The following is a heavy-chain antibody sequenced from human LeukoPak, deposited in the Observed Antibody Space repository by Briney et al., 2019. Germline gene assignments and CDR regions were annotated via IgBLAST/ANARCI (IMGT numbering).Heavy chain of an antibody. Sequence: GGSLRLSCTASGLTFSNYAMAWVRQAPGKGLEWVSSITSSGNTYYADSVKGRLTISRDNSKNTVYLQMTSLRAEDTAVYYCAKGDYGDCYWGQGTLVTVSS. J-gene: IGHJ4*02. CDR3: AKGDYGDCY. V-gene: IGHV3-23*01. D-gene: IGHD4-17*01. CDR2: ITSSGNT. CDR1: GLTFSNYA.